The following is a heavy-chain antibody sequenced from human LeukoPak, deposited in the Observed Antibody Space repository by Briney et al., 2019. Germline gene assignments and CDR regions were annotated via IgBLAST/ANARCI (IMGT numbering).Heavy chain of an antibody. CDR3: AKGPAALLWFGELLALDY. V-gene: IGHV3-23*01. CDR2: ISGSGGRT. Sequence: GSLRLSCAASGFTFSSYAMSWVRQAPGKGLEWVSSISGSGGRTYYSDSVKGRVTISRDKSKNTLYLQMNSLRAEDTAVYYCAKGPAALLWFGELLALDYWGQGTLVTVSS. CDR1: GFTFSSYA. D-gene: IGHD3-10*01. J-gene: IGHJ4*02.